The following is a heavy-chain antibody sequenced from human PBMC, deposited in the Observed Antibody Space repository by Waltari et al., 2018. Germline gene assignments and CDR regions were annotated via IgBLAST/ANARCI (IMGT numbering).Heavy chain of an antibody. Sequence: QVQLQESGPGLVKPSETLSLTCTVSGCSISSYYWCWIRQPPGKGLAYIGHIFYNWNTDDNPSLRSRITLAVDWYKNQLSLKVNSVTAADTAVYYCARWYCTSGSCNHLDFWGQGALVTVSS. CDR2: IFYNWNT. CDR1: GCSISSYY. CDR3: ARWYCTSGSCNHLDF. V-gene: IGHV4-59*01. D-gene: IGHD2-8*01. J-gene: IGHJ4*02.